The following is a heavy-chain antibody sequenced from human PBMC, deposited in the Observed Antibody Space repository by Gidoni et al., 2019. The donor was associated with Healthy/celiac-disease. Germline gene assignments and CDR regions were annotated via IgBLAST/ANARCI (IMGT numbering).Heavy chain of an antibody. CDR3: ARVWSGGFYYYYGMDV. CDR2: INAGNGNT. Sequence: QVQLVQSGAEVKKPGASVKVSCKASGYPFPSYAMHWVRPAPGQRLEWMGWINAGNGNTKYSQKFQGRVTITRDTSASTAYMELSSLRSEDTAVYYCARVWSGGFYYYYGMDVWGQGTTVTVSS. V-gene: IGHV1-3*01. J-gene: IGHJ6*02. D-gene: IGHD3-3*01. CDR1: GYPFPSYA.